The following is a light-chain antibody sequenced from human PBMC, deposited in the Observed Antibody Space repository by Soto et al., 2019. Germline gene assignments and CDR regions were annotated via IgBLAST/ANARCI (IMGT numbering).Light chain of an antibody. J-gene: IGKJ1*01. V-gene: IGKV3-20*01. CDR3: QPYGSSPWA. Sequence: EIVLTQSPGTLSLSPGERPTLSCRASQSVGRNYLAWFQQKPGQAPRLLVYRASNRAAGIPDRFSGGGSVTDLTLTISRLEPEDFAIYYCQPYGSSPWAFGQGTEVEVK. CDR2: RAS. CDR1: QSVGRNY.